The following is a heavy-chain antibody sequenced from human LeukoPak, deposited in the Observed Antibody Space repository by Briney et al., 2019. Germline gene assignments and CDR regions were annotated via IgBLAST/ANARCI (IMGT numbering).Heavy chain of an antibody. Sequence: SETLSLTCAVYGGSFSGYYWSWIRQPPGKGLEWIGEINHSGSTNYNPSLKSRVTISVDTSKNQFSLKLSSVTAADTAVYYCAKGRAKDIVVVVAARKGLYNWFDPWGQGTLVTVSS. J-gene: IGHJ5*02. D-gene: IGHD2-15*01. V-gene: IGHV4-34*01. CDR1: GGSFSGYY. CDR3: AKGRAKDIVVVVAARKGLYNWFDP. CDR2: INHSGST.